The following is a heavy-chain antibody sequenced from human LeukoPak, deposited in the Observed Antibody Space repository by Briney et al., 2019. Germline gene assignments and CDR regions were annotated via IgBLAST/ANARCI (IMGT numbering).Heavy chain of an antibody. CDR3: ACIAAAGRDRIDY. CDR2: IYHSGST. D-gene: IGHD6-13*01. Sequence: SGTLSLTCAVSGGSISSSKWWSWVRQPPGKGLEWIGEIYHSGSTNYNPSLKSRVTILVDKSKNQFSLKLSSVTAADTAVYYCACIAAAGRDRIDYWGQGTLVTVSS. CDR1: GGSISSSKW. J-gene: IGHJ4*02. V-gene: IGHV4-4*02.